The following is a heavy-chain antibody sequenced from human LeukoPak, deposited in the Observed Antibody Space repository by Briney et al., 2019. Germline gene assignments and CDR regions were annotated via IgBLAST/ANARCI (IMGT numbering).Heavy chain of an antibody. CDR2: FDPEDGET. D-gene: IGHD2-21*01. J-gene: IGHJ4*02. V-gene: IGHV1-24*01. Sequence: ASVKVSCKASGYTFTSYDISWVRQATGQGLEWMGGFDPEDGETIYAQKFQGRVTMTEDTSTDTAYMELSSLRSEDTAVYYCARGDCGGNDCYYIDYWGQGTLVTVSS. CDR1: GYTFTSYD. CDR3: ARGDCGGNDCYYIDY.